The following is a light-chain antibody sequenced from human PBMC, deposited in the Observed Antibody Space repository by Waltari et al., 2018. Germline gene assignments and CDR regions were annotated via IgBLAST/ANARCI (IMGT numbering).Light chain of an antibody. CDR1: QSVRSNY. V-gene: IGKV3-20*01. Sequence: IVLTQSPGTLSLSPGQRAILSCRASQSVRSNYLAWYQQMPGQAPRVLIYGASNRATGIPDRFSGSGSGTDFTLTINRLEPEDFAVYYCQQYGSSVTFGQGTRVEVK. CDR2: GAS. J-gene: IGKJ5*01. CDR3: QQYGSSVT.